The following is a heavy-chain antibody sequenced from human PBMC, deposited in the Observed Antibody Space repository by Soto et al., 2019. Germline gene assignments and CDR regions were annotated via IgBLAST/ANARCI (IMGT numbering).Heavy chain of an antibody. CDR3: AKGRGTIVVTDAYDI. D-gene: IGHD3-22*01. V-gene: IGHV3-9*01. J-gene: IGHJ3*02. CDR2: LSWNSGFS. Sequence: GGSLRLSCGGSGFSFDDYTMHWVRQAPGKGPEWVASLSWNSGFSGYADSVKGRFTISRDNAQSSVHLQMNNLRTEDTALYYCAKGRGTIVVTDAYDIWGQGTMVTVS. CDR1: GFSFDDYT.